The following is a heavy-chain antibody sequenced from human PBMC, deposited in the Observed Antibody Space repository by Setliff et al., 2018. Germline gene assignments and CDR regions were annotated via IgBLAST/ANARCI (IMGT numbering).Heavy chain of an antibody. Sequence: PSETLSLTCTVSGDSISSTYYYWGWIRQPPGKGLEWIGSISFGGNTYYNPSPKSRVTISLDTSKNQFSLKLNSVTAADTAVYSCARDPGHRSGTWSLDYWGQGTLVTVSS. V-gene: IGHV4-39*07. CDR2: ISFGGNT. CDR1: GDSISSTYYY. CDR3: ARDPGHRSGTWSLDY. J-gene: IGHJ4*02.